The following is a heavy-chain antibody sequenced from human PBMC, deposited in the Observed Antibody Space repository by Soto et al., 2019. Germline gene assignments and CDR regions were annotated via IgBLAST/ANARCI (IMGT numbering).Heavy chain of an antibody. CDR1: GFTFSSYA. D-gene: IGHD2-2*01. Sequence: GGSLRLSCAASGFTFSSYAMHWVRQAPGKGLEWVAVISYDGSNKYYADSVKGRFTISRDNSKNTLYLQMNSLRAEDTAVYYCAREEQDIVVVPAAIGGRYYSYYGMDVWGQGTTVTVSS. J-gene: IGHJ6*02. V-gene: IGHV3-30-3*01. CDR3: AREEQDIVVVPAAIGGRYYSYYGMDV. CDR2: ISYDGSNK.